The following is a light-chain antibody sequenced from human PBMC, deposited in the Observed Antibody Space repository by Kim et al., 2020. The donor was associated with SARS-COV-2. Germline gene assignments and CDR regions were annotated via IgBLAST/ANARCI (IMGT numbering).Light chain of an antibody. CDR2: AAS. Sequence: DIQMTQSPSSVSVSVGDRVTITCRASQDISSWLAWYQQKPGKAPKLLISAASSLQSGVPSRFSGSRSGTDFTLTISSLQPEDFASYYCQRADSFPLGFGGGTKVDIK. CDR3: QRADSFPLG. CDR1: QDISSW. V-gene: IGKV1-12*01. J-gene: IGKJ4*01.